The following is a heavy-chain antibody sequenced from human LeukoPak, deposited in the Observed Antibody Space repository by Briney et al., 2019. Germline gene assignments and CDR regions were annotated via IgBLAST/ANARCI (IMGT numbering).Heavy chain of an antibody. Sequence: GGSLRLSCSASGFTLSNYWIHWVRQAPGTGLVWVSRINTDGSSTNYADSVRGRFTVSRDNAKNTLFLQMNSLRVEDTAVYYCARVIGWDEPFDLWGHGTLVTVSS. D-gene: IGHD1-26*01. V-gene: IGHV3-74*01. CDR3: ARVIGWDEPFDL. CDR2: INTDGSST. CDR1: GFTLSNYW. J-gene: IGHJ3*01.